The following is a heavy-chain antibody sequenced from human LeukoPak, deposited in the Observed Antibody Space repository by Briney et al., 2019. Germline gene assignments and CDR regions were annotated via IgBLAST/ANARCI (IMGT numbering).Heavy chain of an antibody. V-gene: IGHV3-23*01. J-gene: IGHJ4*02. Sequence: PGGSLRLSCAASGFTFSIYGMGWVRQAPGKGLEWVSSISDNGSNTYYADSVKGRFTISRDNSKNTLYLQMNSLRAEDTAVYYCARSRRRELLGTYFDYWGQGTLVSVSS. CDR3: ARSRRRELLGTYFDY. CDR2: ISDNGSNT. D-gene: IGHD1-26*01. CDR1: GFTFSIYG.